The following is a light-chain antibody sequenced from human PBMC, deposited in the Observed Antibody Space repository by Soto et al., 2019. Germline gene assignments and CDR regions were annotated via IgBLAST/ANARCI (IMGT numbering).Light chain of an antibody. CDR1: SSNIGAGYD. Sequence: QSVLTQPPSVSGAPGQRVTISCTGSSSNIGAGYDVHWYQQLPGTAPKLLIYGNSNRPSGVPDRFSGSKSGTSASLAITGLQAEDEADYYCQSYDSSLRVVVFGGGTKPPS. J-gene: IGLJ2*01. CDR2: GNS. CDR3: QSYDSSLRVVV. V-gene: IGLV1-40*01.